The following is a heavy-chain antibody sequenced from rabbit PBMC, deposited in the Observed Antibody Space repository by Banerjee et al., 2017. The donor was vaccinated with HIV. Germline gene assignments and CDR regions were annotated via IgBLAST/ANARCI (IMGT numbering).Heavy chain of an antibody. CDR2: INAGTSGGS. Sequence: QEQLVESGGGLVQPGGSLTLTCTASGFSFNNKYVMCWVRQAPGKGLEWIACINAGTSGGSYYARWAKGRFTISKTSSTTVTLQMTSLTAADTATYFCARDWGAYAGHGYATGWLDLWGPGPWSPS. J-gene: IGHJ5*01. CDR1: GFSFNNKYV. V-gene: IGHV1S45*01. D-gene: IGHD6-1*01. CDR3: ARDWGAYAGHGYATGWLDL.